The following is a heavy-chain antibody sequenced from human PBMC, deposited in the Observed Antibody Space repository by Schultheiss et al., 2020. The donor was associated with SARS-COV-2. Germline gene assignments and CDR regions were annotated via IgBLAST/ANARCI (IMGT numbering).Heavy chain of an antibody. V-gene: IGHV4-59*12. D-gene: IGHD2-2*01. CDR1: GGSINSYY. CDR3: ARAVGCSSTSCPSYYYYYMDV. CDR2: IDYSGST. J-gene: IGHJ6*03. Sequence: SQTLSLTCTVSGGSINSYYWSWVRQPPGKGLEWIAYIDYSGSTNYNPSLKSRVTISVDTSKNQFSLKLSSVTAADTAVYYCARAVGCSSTSCPSYYYYYMDVWGKGTTVTVSS.